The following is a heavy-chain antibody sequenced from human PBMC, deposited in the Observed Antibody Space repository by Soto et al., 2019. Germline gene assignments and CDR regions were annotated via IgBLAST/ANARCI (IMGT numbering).Heavy chain of an antibody. CDR3: ARDMEACSEGIAARCGMDV. J-gene: IGHJ6*02. CDR1: GGTFSSYA. D-gene: IGHD6-6*01. Sequence: SVKVSCKASGGTFSSYAISWVRQATGQGLEWMGGIIPIFGTANYAQKFQGRVTITADESTSTAYMELSSLRSEDTAVYYCARDMEACSEGIAARCGMDVWGQGTTVTVSS. V-gene: IGHV1-69*13. CDR2: IIPIFGTA.